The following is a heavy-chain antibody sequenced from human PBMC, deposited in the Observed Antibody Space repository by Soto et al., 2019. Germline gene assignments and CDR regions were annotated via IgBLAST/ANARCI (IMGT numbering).Heavy chain of an antibody. Sequence: VGSLRLSCAASGFTFSNYCMHWVRQAPGKGLVWVSRINSDGTRTNYADSVKGRFTISRDNAENTLYLQMNSLTAEDTAVYYCARVAVGYYYMDVWGKGTTVTVS. CDR1: GFTFSNYC. CDR3: ARVAVGYYYMDV. V-gene: IGHV3-74*01. CDR2: INSDGTRT. J-gene: IGHJ6*03.